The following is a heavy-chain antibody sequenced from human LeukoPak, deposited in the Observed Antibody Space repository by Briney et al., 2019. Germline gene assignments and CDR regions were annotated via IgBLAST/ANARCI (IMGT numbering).Heavy chain of an antibody. D-gene: IGHD2-15*01. CDR2: IYYSGST. J-gene: IGHJ4*02. V-gene: IGHV4-30-4*01. CDR3: ASRAGWLLRGFDY. Sequence: TSETLSLTCTVSGGSISSGDYYWSWIRQPPGKGLEWIGYIYYSGSTYYNPSLRSRVTISVDTSKNQFSLKLSSVTAADTAVYYCASRAGWLLRGFDYWGQGTLVTVSS. CDR1: GGSISSGDYY.